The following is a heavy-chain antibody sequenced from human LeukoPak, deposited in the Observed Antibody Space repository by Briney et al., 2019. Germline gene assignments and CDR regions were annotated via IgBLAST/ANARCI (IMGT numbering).Heavy chain of an antibody. V-gene: IGHV4-39*07. CDR1: GFTFSSYW. Sequence: GSLRLSCAASGFTFSSYWMSWIRQPPGKGLEWIGSIYYSGSTYYNPSLKSRVTISVDTSKNQFSLKLSSVTAADTAVYYCASGNDYGDYVPFDYWGQGTRVTVSS. CDR3: ASGNDYGDYVPFDY. CDR2: IYYSGST. D-gene: IGHD4-17*01. J-gene: IGHJ4*02.